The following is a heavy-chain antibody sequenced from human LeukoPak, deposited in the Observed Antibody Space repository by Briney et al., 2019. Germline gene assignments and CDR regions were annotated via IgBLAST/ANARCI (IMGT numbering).Heavy chain of an antibody. Sequence: GGSLRLSCAASGFTFSSYGMHWVRQAPGKGLEWVAVIWYDGSNKYYADSVKGRFTISRDNSKNTLYLQMNSLRAEDTAVYYCARDNKYYYDSSGYADYWGQGTLVTVSS. D-gene: IGHD3-22*01. CDR2: IWYDGSNK. J-gene: IGHJ4*02. CDR3: ARDNKYYYDSSGYADY. V-gene: IGHV3-33*01. CDR1: GFTFSSYG.